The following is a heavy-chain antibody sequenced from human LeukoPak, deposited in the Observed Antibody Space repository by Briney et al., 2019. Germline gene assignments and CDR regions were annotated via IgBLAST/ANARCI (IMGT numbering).Heavy chain of an antibody. D-gene: IGHD3-22*01. CDR3: ANTPYDSSGPSFDY. CDR1: GFTFSRYG. V-gene: IGHV3-30*02. J-gene: IGHJ4*02. CDR2: IQYDGANK. Sequence: GGSLRLSCATSGFTFSRYGMHWVRQAPGKGLEWVAFIQYDGANKYYTDSVKGRFTVSRDNSKNTLYLQMSSLITEDTAVYYCANTPYDSSGPSFDYWGPGTPVTVSS.